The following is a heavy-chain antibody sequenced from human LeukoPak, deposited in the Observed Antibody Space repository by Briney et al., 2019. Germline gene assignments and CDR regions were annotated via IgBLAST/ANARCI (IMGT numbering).Heavy chain of an antibody. CDR3: ARSTHYYDSSGYYNPFDC. J-gene: IGHJ4*02. Sequence: SETLSLTCTVSGGSISSYYWSWIRQPAGKGLEWIGRIYTSGSTNYNPSLKSRVTMSVDTSKNQFSLKLSSVTAADTAVYYCARSTHYYDSSGYYNPFDCWGQGTLVTVSS. V-gene: IGHV4-4*07. CDR1: GGSISSYY. CDR2: IYTSGST. D-gene: IGHD3-22*01.